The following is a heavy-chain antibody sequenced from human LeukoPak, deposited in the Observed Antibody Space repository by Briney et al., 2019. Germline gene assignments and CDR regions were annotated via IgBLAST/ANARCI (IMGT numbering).Heavy chain of an antibody. CDR1: GYTFTGYY. CDR2: INPNSGGT. J-gene: IGHJ4*02. D-gene: IGHD3-22*01. Sequence: ASVKVSCKASGYTFTGYYMHWVRQAPGQGLEWMGWINPNSGGTNYAQKFQGRVTMTRDTSISTAYMELSRLRSDDTAAYYCARGGMIVVAISNYWGQGTLVTVSS. CDR3: ARGGMIVVAISNY. V-gene: IGHV1-2*02.